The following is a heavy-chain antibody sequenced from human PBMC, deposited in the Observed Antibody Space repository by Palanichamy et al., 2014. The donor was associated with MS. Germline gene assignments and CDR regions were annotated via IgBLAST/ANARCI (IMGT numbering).Heavy chain of an antibody. CDR3: ARYSGSYYFDY. J-gene: IGHJ4*02. V-gene: IGHV3-21*01. D-gene: IGHD1-26*01. Sequence: EVQLVESGGGLVKPGGSLRLSCAASGFTFSSYSMNWVRQAPGKGLEWVSSIGGSSSYIYYADSVKGRFTISRDNAKNSLYLQMNSLRAEDTAVYYCARYSGSYYFDYWGQGTLVTVSS. CDR2: IGGSSSYI. CDR1: GFTFSSYS.